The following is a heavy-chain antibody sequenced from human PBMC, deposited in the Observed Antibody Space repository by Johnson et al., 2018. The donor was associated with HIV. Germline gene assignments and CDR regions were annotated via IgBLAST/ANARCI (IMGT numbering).Heavy chain of an antibody. CDR1: GFTVSSNY. D-gene: IGHD2-2*01. CDR3: ARGIQPDAFDI. J-gene: IGHJ3*02. CDR2: IYSGGST. Sequence: EMQLVESGGGLIQPGGSLRLSCAASGFTVSSNYMSWVRQAPGKGLEWVSVIYSGGSTYYADSVKGRFTISRDNSKNTLYVQMNSLRAEDTAVYYCARGIQPDAFDIWGQGTMVTVSS. V-gene: IGHV3-53*01.